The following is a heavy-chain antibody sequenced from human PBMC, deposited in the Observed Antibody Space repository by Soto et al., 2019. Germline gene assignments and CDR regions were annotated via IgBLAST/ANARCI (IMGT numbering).Heavy chain of an antibody. CDR2: IWYDGSNK. CDR1: GFTFSSYG. J-gene: IGHJ4*02. Sequence: GGSLRLSCAASGFTFSSYGMHWVRQAPGKGLEWVAVIWYDGSNKYYADSVKGRFTISRDNSKNTLYLQMNSLRAEDTAVYYCARDWDLGATWCYFDYWGQGTLVTVSS. V-gene: IGHV3-33*01. D-gene: IGHD1-26*01. CDR3: ARDWDLGATWCYFDY.